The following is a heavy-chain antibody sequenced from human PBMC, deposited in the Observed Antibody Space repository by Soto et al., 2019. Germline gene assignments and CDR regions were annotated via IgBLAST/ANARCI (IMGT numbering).Heavy chain of an antibody. Sequence: SVKVSCKASGGTFSSHAISWVRQAPGQGLEWMGGIIPIFGTANYAQKFQGRVTITADESTSTAYMELSSLRSEDTAVYYCARDSHCSGGSCYSGFDYWGQGTLVTVSS. J-gene: IGHJ4*02. CDR1: GGTFSSHA. V-gene: IGHV1-69*13. CDR3: ARDSHCSGGSCYSGFDY. D-gene: IGHD2-15*01. CDR2: IIPIFGTA.